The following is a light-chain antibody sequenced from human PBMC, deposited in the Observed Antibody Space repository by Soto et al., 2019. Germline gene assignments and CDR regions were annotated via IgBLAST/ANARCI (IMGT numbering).Light chain of an antibody. CDR3: QQHEAYPRT. J-gene: IGKJ1*01. Sequence: EIQMTQSPSSLSAPIGDRVSTTCRASQTINVWLAWYQQKPGKAPRSLTYQASTLQGGVPSRLSGSGSGTEFTLTISSLQPDDFAAYYCQQHEAYPRTFGQGTKVEIK. V-gene: IGKV1-5*03. CDR1: QTINVW. CDR2: QAS.